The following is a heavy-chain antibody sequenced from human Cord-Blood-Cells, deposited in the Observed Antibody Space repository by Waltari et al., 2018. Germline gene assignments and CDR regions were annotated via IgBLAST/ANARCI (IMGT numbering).Heavy chain of an antibody. V-gene: IGHV3-74*01. CDR3: ARVPNWGVGWYFDL. Sequence: EVQLVESGGGLVQPGGYLRLSCAASGFTFSSYWMHWVRQAPGKGLVWVSRINSDGSSTSYADSVKGRFTISRDNAKNTLYLQMNSLRAEDTAVYYCARVPNWGVGWYFDLWGRGTLVTVSS. D-gene: IGHD7-27*01. J-gene: IGHJ2*01. CDR1: GFTFSSYW. CDR2: INSDGSST.